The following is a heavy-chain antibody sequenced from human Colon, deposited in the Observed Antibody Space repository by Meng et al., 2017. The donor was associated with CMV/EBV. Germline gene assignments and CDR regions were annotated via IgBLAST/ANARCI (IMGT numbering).Heavy chain of an antibody. D-gene: IGHD6-13*01. J-gene: IGHJ4*02. CDR1: GFTFSSYS. V-gene: IGHV3-21*06. CDR3: ARGWPPDY. Sequence: SCAASGFTFSSYSLNWVRQAPGKGLEWVSSISHSSDTKYADSVKGRFTLSRDNAQNSVFLQMNSLTAEDTAVYYCARGWPPDYWGQGTLVTVSS. CDR2: ISHSSDT.